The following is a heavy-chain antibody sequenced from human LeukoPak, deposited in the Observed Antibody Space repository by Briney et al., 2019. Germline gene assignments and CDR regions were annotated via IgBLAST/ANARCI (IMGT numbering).Heavy chain of an antibody. D-gene: IGHD2-2*01. CDR2: ISAYNGNT. CDR3: ARMGQAAMGDLDY. J-gene: IGHJ4*02. V-gene: IGHV1-18*01. CDR1: GYTFTTYG. Sequence: ASVKVSCKASGYTFTTYGFSWVRQAPGQGLEWMGWISAYNGNTNYAQKLQGRVTMTTDTSTSTVYMELRSLRSDDTAVYYCARMGQAAMGDLDYWGQGTLVTVSS.